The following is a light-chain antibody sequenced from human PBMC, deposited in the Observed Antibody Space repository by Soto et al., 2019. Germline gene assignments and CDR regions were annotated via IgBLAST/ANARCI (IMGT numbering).Light chain of an antibody. Sequence: EIVWTQFLNIMPLSPGDRATXSCRASQSFSSSLAWYLEKPGHAPRLLIYNASNRPTGIPARFSRRGSGTDFTLTVTALEPRDFAVYYSEQRSKEPPRFGRGTRLDIK. J-gene: IGKJ5*01. CDR2: NAS. CDR1: QSFSSS. V-gene: IGKV3-11*01. CDR3: EQRSKEPPR.